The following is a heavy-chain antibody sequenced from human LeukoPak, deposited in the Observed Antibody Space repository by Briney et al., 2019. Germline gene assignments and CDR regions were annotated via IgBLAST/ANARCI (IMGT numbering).Heavy chain of an antibody. V-gene: IGHV4-39*07. D-gene: IGHD3-3*01. Sequence: SETLSLTCTVSGGSISSSSYYWGWIRQPPGKGLEWIGSIYYSGSTYYNPSLKSRVTISVDTSKNQFSLKLSSVTAADTAVYYCARDFRFLEWLLPEPAFDIWGQGTMVTVSS. CDR3: ARDFRFLEWLLPEPAFDI. J-gene: IGHJ3*02. CDR1: GGSISSSSYY. CDR2: IYYSGST.